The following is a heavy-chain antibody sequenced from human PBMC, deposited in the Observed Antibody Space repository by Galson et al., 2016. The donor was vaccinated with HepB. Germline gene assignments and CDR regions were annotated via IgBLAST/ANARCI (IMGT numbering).Heavy chain of an antibody. CDR1: GYNFTNYA. V-gene: IGHV1-3*01. CDR2: IKAGNGNT. J-gene: IGHJ6*02. CDR3: ARTPAAASLYYYGMDV. Sequence: SVKVSCKASGYNFTNYAMHWVRQAPGQGLEWMGWIKAGNGNTKYSQTFQGRISITRDTSASTAYMEVRALRSEDTAVFYCARTPAAASLYYYGMDVWSQGTMVTVSS. D-gene: IGHD2-2*01.